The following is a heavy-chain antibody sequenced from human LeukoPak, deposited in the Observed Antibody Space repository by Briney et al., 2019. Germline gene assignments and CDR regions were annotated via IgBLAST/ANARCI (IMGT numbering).Heavy chain of an antibody. CDR1: GFSFSGYW. CDR3: VSRIADY. D-gene: IGHD6-13*01. V-gene: IGHV3-7*01. J-gene: IGHJ4*02. Sequence: GGSLRLSCTVSGFSFSGYWMSWVRQAPGKGLEWVANIRQDGSEKYYVDSVKGRFTISRDNAKNSLFLQMNSLRVEDTAVYYCVSRIADYWGQATLVTVSS. CDR2: IRQDGSEK.